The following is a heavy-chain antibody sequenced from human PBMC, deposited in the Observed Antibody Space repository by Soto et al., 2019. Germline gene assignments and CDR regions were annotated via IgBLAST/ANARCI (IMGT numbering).Heavy chain of an antibody. V-gene: IGHV1-18*01. Sequence: GASVKVSCKASGYTFTSYSISCVRQARGQGLEWMGWVSAYNCNTNYAQKLQGRVTMTTDTATSTTYMELRSGRFDDTAVYYCARNPRVERQLVDVWGQGTTVTVSS. CDR3: ARNPRVERQLVDV. J-gene: IGHJ6*02. CDR1: GYTFTSYS. CDR2: VSAYNCNT. D-gene: IGHD6-25*01.